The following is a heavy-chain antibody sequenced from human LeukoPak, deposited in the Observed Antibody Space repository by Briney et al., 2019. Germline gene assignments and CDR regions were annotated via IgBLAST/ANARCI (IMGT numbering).Heavy chain of an antibody. J-gene: IGHJ5*02. D-gene: IGHD6-19*01. CDR2: IYPGDSDT. Sequence: ASVKVSCKASGYTFTGYYMHWVRQMPGKGLEWMGIIYPGDSDTRYSPSFQGQVTISADKSISTAYLQWSSLKASDTAMYYCARLWYSSGWYVGSFNNWFDPWGQGTLVTVSS. CDR3: ARLWYSSGWYVGSFNNWFDP. V-gene: IGHV5-51*01. CDR1: GYTFTGYY.